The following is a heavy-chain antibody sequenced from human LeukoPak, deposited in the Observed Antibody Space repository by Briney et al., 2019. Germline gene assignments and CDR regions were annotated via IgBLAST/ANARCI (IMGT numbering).Heavy chain of an antibody. CDR2: INSDGSST. V-gene: IGHV3-74*01. CDR1: GFTFSSYW. CDR3: AKSGTYYYYGMDV. D-gene: IGHD1-14*01. Sequence: GGSLRLSCAASGFTFSSYWMHWVRQAPGKGLVWVSRINSDGSSTSYADSVKGRFTISRDNAKNTLYLRMNSLRAEDTAVYYCAKSGTYYYYGMDVWGQGTTVTVSS. J-gene: IGHJ6*02.